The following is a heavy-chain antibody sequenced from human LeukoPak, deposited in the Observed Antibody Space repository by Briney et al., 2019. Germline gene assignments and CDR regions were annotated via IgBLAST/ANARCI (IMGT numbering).Heavy chain of an antibody. V-gene: IGHV1-18*01. Sequence: ASVKVSCKSSGYTFTSYGITWVRQAPGQGLEWMGWINGYNGNTNYAQKLQGRVTMTTDKSTSTAYMEMRRLRSDDTAVYYCARDHRKNVVVVPDAIYYYYMDVWGEGTTVTVSS. CDR2: INGYNGNT. D-gene: IGHD2-2*02. CDR3: ARDHRKNVVVVPDAIYYYYMDV. CDR1: GYTFTSYG. J-gene: IGHJ6*03.